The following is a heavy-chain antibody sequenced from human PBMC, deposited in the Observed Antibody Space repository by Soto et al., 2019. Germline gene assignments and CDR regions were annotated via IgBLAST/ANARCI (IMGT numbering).Heavy chain of an antibody. CDR2: IYPGDSDA. J-gene: IGHJ6*02. CDR3: ATTTTDYFAMDV. CDR1: GYSFSNYW. D-gene: IGHD1-1*01. Sequence: VESLKISCFGSGYSFSNYWIGWVRQMPGKGLEWMGIIYPGDSDARYSPSFQGQVTISADKSITTAYLQWSSLKASDTAMYYCATTTTDYFAMDVWGQGTSVTVSS. V-gene: IGHV5-51*01.